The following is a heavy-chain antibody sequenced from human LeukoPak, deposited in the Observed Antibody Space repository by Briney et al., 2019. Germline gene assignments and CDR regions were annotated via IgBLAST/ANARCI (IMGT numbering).Heavy chain of an antibody. V-gene: IGHV3-30*02. CDR2: IHYDGSIT. Sequence: SGGSLRLSCVASGFTFSTYGMHWVRQAPGKGLEWVTYIHYDGSITYYADSMKGRFTISRDTSKNTLYVQMNSLRVDDTALYYCVKDGKLQVGDDSWGQGILVTVSS. J-gene: IGHJ5*01. CDR1: GFTFSTYG. CDR3: VKDGKLQVGDDS. D-gene: IGHD3-10*01.